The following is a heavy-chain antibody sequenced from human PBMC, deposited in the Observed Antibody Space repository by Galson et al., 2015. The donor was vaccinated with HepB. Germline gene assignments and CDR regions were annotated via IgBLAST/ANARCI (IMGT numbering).Heavy chain of an antibody. J-gene: IGHJ4*02. CDR3: ARVCGGDYYSDY. D-gene: IGHD2-21*02. CDR1: GFTFSSYS. CDR2: ISSSSSYI. Sequence: SLRLSCAASGFTFSSYSMNWVRQAPGKGLEWVSSISSSSSYIYYADSVKGRFTISRDNAKNSLYLQMNSLRAEDTAVYYCARVCGGDYYSDYWGQGTLVTVSS. V-gene: IGHV3-21*01.